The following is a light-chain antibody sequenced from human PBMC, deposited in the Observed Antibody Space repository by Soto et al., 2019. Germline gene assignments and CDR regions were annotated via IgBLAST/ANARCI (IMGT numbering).Light chain of an antibody. V-gene: IGKV3-20*01. CDR1: QSVTNTF. J-gene: IGKJ4*01. Sequence: EVVLTQSPGTLSLSPGERATLSCRASQSVTNTFLAWFQQKPGQAPRLLIYGAFRRATDIPDRFSGVGSGTDFTLTITRLEPEDSAVYYCHQYGSIPLTFGGGTKVEIK. CDR3: HQYGSIPLT. CDR2: GAF.